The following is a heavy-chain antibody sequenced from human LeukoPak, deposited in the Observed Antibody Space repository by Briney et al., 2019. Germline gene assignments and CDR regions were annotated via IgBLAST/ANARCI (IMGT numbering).Heavy chain of an antibody. V-gene: IGHV4-31*03. CDR3: ARTRLAAADYYYYYGMDV. D-gene: IGHD6-13*01. CDR2: IYYSGST. J-gene: IGHJ6*02. Sequence: TLSLTCTVSGGSISSSGYYWSWIRQHPGKGLEWIGYIYYSGSTYYNPSLKSRVTISVDTSKNQFSLKLSSVTAADTAVYYCARTRLAAADYYYYYGMDVWGQGTTVTVSS. CDR1: GGSISSSGYY.